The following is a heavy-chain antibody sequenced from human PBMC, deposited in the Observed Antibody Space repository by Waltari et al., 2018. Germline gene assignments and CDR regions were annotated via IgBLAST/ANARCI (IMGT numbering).Heavy chain of an antibody. Sequence: QVQLVESGGGVVQPGRSLRLSCAASGFTFSSYGMHWVRQAPGKGLEWVAVISYDGSNKYYADYVKGRFTISRDNSKNTLYLQMNSLRAEDTAVYYCAKDGSSSTSYEDYWGQGTLVTVSS. V-gene: IGHV3-30*18. CDR1: GFTFSSYG. D-gene: IGHD2-2*01. CDR3: AKDGSSSTSYEDY. CDR2: ISYDGSNK. J-gene: IGHJ4*02.